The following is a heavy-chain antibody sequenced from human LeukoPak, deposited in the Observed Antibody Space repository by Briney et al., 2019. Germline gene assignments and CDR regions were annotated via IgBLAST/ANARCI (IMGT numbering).Heavy chain of an antibody. CDR1: GYTFTGYY. V-gene: IGHV1-2*02. CDR3: ARDGGGYYYDSSGYYYGPNDY. D-gene: IGHD3-22*01. Sequence: GASVKVSCKASGYTFTGYYMHWVRQAPGQGLEWMGWVNPISGGTNYAQKFRGRVTMTRDTSISTAYMELSRLRSDDTAVYYCARDGGGYYYDSSGYYYGPNDYWVQGTLVTVSS. CDR2: VNPISGGT. J-gene: IGHJ4*02.